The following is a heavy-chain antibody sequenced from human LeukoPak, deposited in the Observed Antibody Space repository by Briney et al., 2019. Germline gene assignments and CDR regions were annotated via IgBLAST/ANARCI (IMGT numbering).Heavy chain of an antibody. CDR1: GGSVRSSSYY. V-gene: IGHV4-39*01. CDR2: IFYSGST. Sequence: SETLSLTCTVSGGSVRSSSYYWDWIRQPPGKGLEWLANIFYSGSTFYNPSLKSRVTISVDTSQNQFSLKLSSVTAADTAVYYCARLRSGFYFDSWGQGTLVTVSS. J-gene: IGHJ4*02. CDR3: ARLRSGFYFDS. D-gene: IGHD6-19*01.